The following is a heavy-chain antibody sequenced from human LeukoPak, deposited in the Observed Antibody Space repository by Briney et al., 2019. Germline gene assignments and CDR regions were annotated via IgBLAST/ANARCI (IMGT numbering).Heavy chain of an antibody. D-gene: IGHD6-13*01. CDR1: GFTFSYHW. Sequence: GGSLRLSCAAPGFTFSYHWMTWVRQAPGKGLEWVANIKNDGAVKNYVDSVKGRFTISRDNAKNSPYLQMNSLRAEDTAVYYCAKDSYSKGDFWGQGVLVTVSS. CDR3: AKDSYSKGDF. V-gene: IGHV3-7*01. J-gene: IGHJ4*02. CDR2: IKNDGAVK.